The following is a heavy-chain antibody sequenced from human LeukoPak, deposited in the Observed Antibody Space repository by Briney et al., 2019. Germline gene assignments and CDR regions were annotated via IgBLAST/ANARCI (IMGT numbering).Heavy chain of an antibody. D-gene: IGHD5-12*01. V-gene: IGHV3-21*01. CDR1: RFTFSTYS. J-gene: IGHJ5*02. CDR2: ISSSSSYI. CDR3: ARAYRLNWFDP. Sequence: GGSLRLSCAASRFTFSTYSMNWVRQAPGKGLEWVSSISSSSSYIYYADSVKGRFTISRDNAKNSLYLQMNSLRAEDTAVYYCARAYRLNWFDPWGQGTLVTVSS.